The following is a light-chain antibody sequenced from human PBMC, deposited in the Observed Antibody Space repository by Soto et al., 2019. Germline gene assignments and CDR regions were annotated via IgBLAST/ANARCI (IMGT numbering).Light chain of an antibody. Sequence: QSALTQPPSASGSPGQSVTISCTGTSSDVGGYKYVSWYQQYPGKAPKLMIYEVSKRPSGVPNRFSGSKSGNTASLTISGLQAEDEADYYCSSYTSSNIWVFGGGTKLTVL. J-gene: IGLJ3*02. CDR3: SSYTSSNIWV. CDR2: EVS. CDR1: SSDVGGYKY. V-gene: IGLV2-8*01.